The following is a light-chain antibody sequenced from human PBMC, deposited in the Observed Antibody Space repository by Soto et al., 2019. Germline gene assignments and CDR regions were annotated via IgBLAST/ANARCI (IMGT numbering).Light chain of an antibody. J-gene: IGKJ5*01. CDR2: DAS. V-gene: IGKV1-33*01. CDR1: QDISNY. Sequence: DIQMTQSPSSLSASVGDRVTITCQASQDISNYLNWYQQKPGKAPKLLIYDASNLETGVPSRFSGSGSGTDFTFTISSLQPEDIATYYCQQYDNLLGTFGQGTRQ. CDR3: QQYDNLLGT.